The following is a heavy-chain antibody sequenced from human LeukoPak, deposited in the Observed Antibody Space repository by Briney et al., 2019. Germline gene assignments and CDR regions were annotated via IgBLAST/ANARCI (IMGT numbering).Heavy chain of an antibody. J-gene: IGHJ6*02. D-gene: IGHD6-19*01. V-gene: IGHV1-18*01. CDR2: FSAYNGNT. CDR3: ARLAVAGIYYYYGMDV. Sequence: ASVKVSCKASGYTFTSYGISWVRQAPGQGLEWMGWFSAYNGNTNYAQKFQGRVTMTTDTSTSTAYMELRSLRSDDTAVYYCARLAVAGIYYYYGMDVWGQGTAVTVSS. CDR1: GYTFTSYG.